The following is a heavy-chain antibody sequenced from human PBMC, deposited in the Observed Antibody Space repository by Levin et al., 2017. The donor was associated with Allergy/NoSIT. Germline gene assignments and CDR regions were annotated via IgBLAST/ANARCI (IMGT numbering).Heavy chain of an antibody. J-gene: IGHJ6*02. Sequence: GGSLRLSCAASGFTFSSYAMSWVRQAPGKGLEWVSAISGSGGSTYYADSVKGRFTISRDNSKNTLYLQMNSLRAEDTAVYYCAKEGCSSTSCYIRYYYYGMDGWGQGTTVTVSS. V-gene: IGHV3-23*01. CDR2: ISGSGGST. CDR1: GFTFSSYA. CDR3: AKEGCSSTSCYIRYYYYGMDG. D-gene: IGHD2-2*02.